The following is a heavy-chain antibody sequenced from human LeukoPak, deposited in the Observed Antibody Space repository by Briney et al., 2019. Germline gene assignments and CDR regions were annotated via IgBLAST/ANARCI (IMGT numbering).Heavy chain of an antibody. V-gene: IGHV4-59*01. D-gene: IGHD6-6*01. CDR3: ARRHVQYSSSSDPYYFDY. J-gene: IGHJ4*02. Sequence: SETLSLTCTVSGGSISNYWTWIRQPPGQGLEWIGYLDYSGSTKYNPSLKSRVTISVDTSKNQFSLKLNSVTAADTAVYYCARRHVQYSSSSDPYYFDYWGQGTPVTVSS. CDR1: GGSISNY. CDR2: LDYSGST.